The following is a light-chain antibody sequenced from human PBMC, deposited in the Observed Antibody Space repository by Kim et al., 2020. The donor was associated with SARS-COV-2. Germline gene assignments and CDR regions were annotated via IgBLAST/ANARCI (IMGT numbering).Light chain of an antibody. Sequence: PGKTARTTCGGNNIGSKSVHWYQQKPGQAPVLVIYYDSDRPSGIPERFSGSNSGNTATLTISRAEAGDEADYYCQVWDSSSDHLYVFGTGTKVTVL. CDR2: YDS. V-gene: IGLV3-21*04. CDR3: QVWDSSSDHLYV. CDR1: NIGSKS. J-gene: IGLJ1*01.